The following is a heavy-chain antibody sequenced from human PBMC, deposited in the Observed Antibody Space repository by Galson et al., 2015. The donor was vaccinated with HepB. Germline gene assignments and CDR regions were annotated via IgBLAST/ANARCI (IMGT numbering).Heavy chain of an antibody. J-gene: IGHJ3*02. CDR3: ATDGIAVAADRDAFDI. Sequence: SVKVSCKVSGYTLTELSMHWVRQAPGKGLEWMGGFDPEDGETIYAQKFQGRVTMTEDTSTDTAYMELGSLRSEDTAVYYCATDGIAVAADRDAFDIWGQGTMVTVSS. CDR1: GYTLTELS. V-gene: IGHV1-24*01. CDR2: FDPEDGET. D-gene: IGHD6-19*01.